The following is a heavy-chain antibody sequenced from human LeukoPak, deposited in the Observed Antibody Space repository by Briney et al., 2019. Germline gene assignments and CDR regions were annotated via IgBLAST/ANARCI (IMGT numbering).Heavy chain of an antibody. Sequence: GGSLRLSCAASGFTFSDYYMSWIRQVPGKGLEWVSKISNSGGTIYYADSVKGRFTISRDNAKNSLYLQMNSLRAEDTAVYYCARAQRYYYDSSGYRWFDPWGQGTLVTVSS. CDR3: ARAQRYYYDSSGYRWFDP. V-gene: IGHV3-11*01. CDR2: ISNSGGTI. D-gene: IGHD3-22*01. CDR1: GFTFSDYY. J-gene: IGHJ5*02.